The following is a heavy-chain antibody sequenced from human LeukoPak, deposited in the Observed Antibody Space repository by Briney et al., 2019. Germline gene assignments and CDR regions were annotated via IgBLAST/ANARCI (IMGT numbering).Heavy chain of an antibody. V-gene: IGHV4-4*07. D-gene: IGHD3-22*01. Sequence: SETLSLTCTVSGGSISSYYWSWIRQPAGRGLEWIGRMSASGSTNYSPSLKSRVTMSVDTSKNQFSLGLNSVTAADTAVYYCARVYYYDSSGYYWFDPWGQGALVTVSS. J-gene: IGHJ5*02. CDR3: ARVYYYDSSGYYWFDP. CDR1: GGSISSYY. CDR2: MSASGST.